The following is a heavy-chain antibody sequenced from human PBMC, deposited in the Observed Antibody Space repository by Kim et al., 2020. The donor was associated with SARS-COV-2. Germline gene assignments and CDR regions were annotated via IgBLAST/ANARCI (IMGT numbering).Heavy chain of an antibody. V-gene: IGHV6-1*01. D-gene: IGHD1-1*01. CDR2: WFN. CDR3: ARGVIQPDT. J-gene: IGHJ4*02. Sequence: WFNDYAVAVKSRITINPDTSKNQFSRQLNSVTPEDTAVYYCARGVIQPDTWGQGTLVTVSS.